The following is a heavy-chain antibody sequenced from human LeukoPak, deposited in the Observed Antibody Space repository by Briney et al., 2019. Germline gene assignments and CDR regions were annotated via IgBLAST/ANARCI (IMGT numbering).Heavy chain of an antibody. CDR2: MNPNSGNT. Sequence: ASVKVSCKASGYTFTSYDINWVRQATRQGLEWMGWMNPNSGNTGYAQKFQGRVTMTRNTSISTAYMELSSLRSEDTAVYYCARYYYGSGSDDYYYGMDVWGQGTTVTVSS. CDR1: GYTFTSYD. D-gene: IGHD3-10*01. J-gene: IGHJ6*02. V-gene: IGHV1-8*01. CDR3: ARYYYGSGSDDYYYGMDV.